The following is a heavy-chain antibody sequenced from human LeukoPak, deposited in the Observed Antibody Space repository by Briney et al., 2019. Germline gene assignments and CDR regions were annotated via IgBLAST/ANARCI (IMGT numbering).Heavy chain of an antibody. V-gene: IGHV5-51*01. D-gene: IGHD2-2*01. CDR3: ASRTVVETFDP. CDR2: IYPGDSAT. CDR1: VSSFTSYW. J-gene: IGHJ5*02. Sequence: GEPLQISCKGSVSSFTSYWIGWVRQLPGKGLEWMGIIYPGDSATRYSPSFQGQVTISADKSISTAYLQWSSLKASDTAMYYCASRTVVETFDPWGQGTLVTVSS.